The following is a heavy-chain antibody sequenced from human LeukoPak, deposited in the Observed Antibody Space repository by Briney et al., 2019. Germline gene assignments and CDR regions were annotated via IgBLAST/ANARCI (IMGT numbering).Heavy chain of an antibody. D-gene: IGHD6-19*01. J-gene: IGHJ6*03. V-gene: IGHV1-46*01. CDR1: GYTFTSYY. Sequence: ASVKVSCKASGYTFTSYYMYWVRQAPGQGLEWMGIINPSGGSTSYAQKFQGSVTMTRDMSTSTVYMELSSLRSEDTAVYYCARQQWLARSYYYYYYMDVWGKGTTVTVSS. CDR2: INPSGGST. CDR3: ARQQWLARSYYYYYYMDV.